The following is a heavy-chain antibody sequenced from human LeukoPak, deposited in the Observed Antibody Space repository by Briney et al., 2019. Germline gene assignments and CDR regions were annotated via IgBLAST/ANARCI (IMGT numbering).Heavy chain of an antibody. V-gene: IGHV3-9*01. CDR1: GFTFDDYA. Sequence: PGRSLRLSCAASGFTFDDYAMHWVRQAPGKGLEWVSGISWNSGSIGYADSVKGRFTISRDNSKNTLYLQMNSLRAEDTAVYYCAKDRSSVYSSSSFLFDYWGQGTLVTVSS. D-gene: IGHD6-6*01. J-gene: IGHJ4*02. CDR2: ISWNSGSI. CDR3: AKDRSSVYSSSSFLFDY.